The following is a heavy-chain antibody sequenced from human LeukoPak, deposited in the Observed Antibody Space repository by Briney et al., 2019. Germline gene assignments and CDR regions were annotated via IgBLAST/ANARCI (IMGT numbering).Heavy chain of an antibody. D-gene: IGHD2-21*02. CDR1: GYTFTDYY. CDR3: ARGGPTPRNVVVAAREYLQL. Sequence: VASVKVSCKASGYTFTDYYIHWVRQAPGQGPEWMGWLNSESGGAKYAQRFQARVTMTRDTSISAAYMELTRLRSGDTAMYYCARGGPTPRNVVVAAREYLQLWGQGSLVTVSS. J-gene: IGHJ1*01. CDR2: LNSESGGA. V-gene: IGHV1-2*02.